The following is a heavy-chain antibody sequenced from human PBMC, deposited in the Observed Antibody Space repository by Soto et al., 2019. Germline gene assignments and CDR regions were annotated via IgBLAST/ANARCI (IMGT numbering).Heavy chain of an antibody. Sequence: SDTLSLTCTVSGGSVSNSNYYWGWIRQSPGKGLEWIGSVYYRGRSYSKSSVKSRVTISVDTSKNQFSLNLNSVTASDTAVYYRVSQRTSVLTQAYFDYWGPGALVTVSS. D-gene: IGHD2-8*01. CDR1: GGSVSNSNYY. V-gene: IGHV4-39*01. CDR2: VYYRGRS. CDR3: VSQRTSVLTQAYFDY. J-gene: IGHJ4*02.